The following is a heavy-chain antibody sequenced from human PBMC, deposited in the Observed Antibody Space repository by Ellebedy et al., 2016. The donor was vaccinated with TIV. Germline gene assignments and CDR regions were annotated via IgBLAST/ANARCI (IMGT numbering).Heavy chain of an antibody. CDR2: VSGKDGET. V-gene: IGHV1-18*01. Sequence: AASVKVSCKASGYTFASYGVSWVRQARGQGLEWIGWVSGKDGETNYGQKFEGRVTMTTDASTSTAYMDLRSLRSDDTAIYYCARDPLNRGLLESWLTPPDYWGQGTLITVSS. CDR3: ARDPLNRGLLESWLTPPDY. J-gene: IGHJ4*02. CDR1: GYTFASYG. D-gene: IGHD3-10*01.